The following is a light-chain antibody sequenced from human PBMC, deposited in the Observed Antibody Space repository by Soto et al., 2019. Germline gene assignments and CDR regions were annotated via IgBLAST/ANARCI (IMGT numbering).Light chain of an antibody. CDR1: QSVSSSY. J-gene: IGKJ1*01. Sequence: EIGLTQSPGTLSLSPGERATLSCRASQSVSSSYLAWYQQKPGQAPRLLIYGASSRATGIPDRFSGSGSGTDFTLTISRLEPEDLAVYYCPQYGSSPRTFGQGTKVEIK. V-gene: IGKV3-20*01. CDR2: GAS. CDR3: PQYGSSPRT.